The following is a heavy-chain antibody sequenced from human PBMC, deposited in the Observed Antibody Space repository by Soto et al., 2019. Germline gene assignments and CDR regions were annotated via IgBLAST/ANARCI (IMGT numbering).Heavy chain of an antibody. J-gene: IGHJ5*02. CDR1: GGSISSGGYY. V-gene: IGHV4-61*08. CDR2: IYYSGST. CDR3: ARQRSGWFDP. Sequence: SETLSLTCTVSGGSISSGGYYWSWIRQPPGKGLEWIGYIYYSGSTNYNPSLKSRVTISVDTSKNQFSLKLSSVTAADTAVYYCARQRSGWFDPWGQGTLVTVSS. D-gene: IGHD3-16*01.